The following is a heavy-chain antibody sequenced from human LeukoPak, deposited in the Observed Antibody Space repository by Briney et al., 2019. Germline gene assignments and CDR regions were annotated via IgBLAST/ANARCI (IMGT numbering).Heavy chain of an antibody. V-gene: IGHV5-51*01. J-gene: IGHJ3*02. CDR1: GYSLTSYW. CDR3: ARPLYGGKKRGVAFDI. CDR2: IYPGDSDT. D-gene: IGHD4-23*01. Sequence: GESLKISCKGSGYSLTSYWIGWVRQMPGKGLEWMGIIYPGDSDTRYSPSFQGQVTISADKSISTAYLQWSSLKASDTAMYYCARPLYGGKKRGVAFDIWGQGTMVTVSS.